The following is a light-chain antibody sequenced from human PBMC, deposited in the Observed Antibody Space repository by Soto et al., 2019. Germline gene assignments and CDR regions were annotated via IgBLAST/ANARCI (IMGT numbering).Light chain of an antibody. V-gene: IGKV3-20*01. CDR3: QQYDSAPRT. J-gene: IGKJ4*01. CDR1: HSISSSY. Sequence: EIVLTQSPGTLSLSPGERATLSCRASHSISSSYLAWYQQKPGQAPRLLIYGVSSRATGIPDRFCGSGSGTDFTLTISRLEPEDFAVYYCQQYDSAPRTFGGGTKVDIK. CDR2: GVS.